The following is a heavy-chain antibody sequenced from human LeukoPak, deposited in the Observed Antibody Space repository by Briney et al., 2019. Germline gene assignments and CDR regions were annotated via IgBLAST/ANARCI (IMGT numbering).Heavy chain of an antibody. CDR2: ISSSGSTI. D-gene: IGHD1-7*01. V-gene: IGHV3-11*04. CDR3: ARDRYNWNYESDAFDI. J-gene: IGHJ3*02. Sequence: PGGSLRLSCAASGFTFSDYYMSWIRQAPGKGLEWVSYISSSGSTIYYADSVKGRFTISRDNAKNSLYLQMNSLRAEDTAVYYCARDRYNWNYESDAFDIWGQGTMVTVSS. CDR1: GFTFSDYY.